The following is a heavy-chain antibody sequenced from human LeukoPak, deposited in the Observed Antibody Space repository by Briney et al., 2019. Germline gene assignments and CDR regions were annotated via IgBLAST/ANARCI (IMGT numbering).Heavy chain of an antibody. CDR1: GFTFTSSA. CDR2: IVVGSGNT. Sequence: AASVKVSCKASGFTFTSSAMQWVRQARGQRLEWIGWIVVGSGNTNYAQKFQERVTITRDMSTSTAYMELSSLRSEDTAVYYCAAVRRDGYNWGYYYCYMDVWGKGTTVTVSS. CDR3: AAVRRDGYNWGYYYCYMDV. D-gene: IGHD5-24*01. J-gene: IGHJ6*03. V-gene: IGHV1-58*02.